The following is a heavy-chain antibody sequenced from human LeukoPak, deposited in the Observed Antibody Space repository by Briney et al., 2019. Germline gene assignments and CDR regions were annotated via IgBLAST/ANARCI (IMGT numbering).Heavy chain of an antibody. J-gene: IGHJ5*02. CDR3: AREGLAAAALRGASNWFDP. Sequence: GGSLRLSCAASGFTFSSYSMNWVRQAPGKRLEWVSSISSSSSYIYYADSVKGRFTISRDNAKNSLYPQMNSLRAEDTAVYYCAREGLAAAALRGASNWFDPWGQGTLVTVSS. D-gene: IGHD6-13*01. V-gene: IGHV3-21*01. CDR2: ISSSSSYI. CDR1: GFTFSSYS.